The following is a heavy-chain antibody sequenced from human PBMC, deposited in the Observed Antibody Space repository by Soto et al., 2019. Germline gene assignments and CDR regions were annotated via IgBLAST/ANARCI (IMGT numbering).Heavy chain of an antibody. CDR3: AGDNAGYDYPPPHDP. V-gene: IGHV1-3*04. Sequence: GASVKVSCKSAGHTFPNYAIHWVRQAPGQRLEWLGWINTGHGNTKYSQKFQGRLIITTDTSAGTAYMELSSLRSEDTAVYYCAGDNAGYDYPPPHDPWGRGTLVAVSS. D-gene: IGHD5-12*01. CDR2: INTGHGNT. CDR1: GHTFPNYA. J-gene: IGHJ5*02.